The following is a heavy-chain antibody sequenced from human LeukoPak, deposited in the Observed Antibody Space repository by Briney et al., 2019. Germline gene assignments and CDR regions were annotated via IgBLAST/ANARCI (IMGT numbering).Heavy chain of an antibody. CDR3: ARDSSSSWYRGAFDS. J-gene: IGHJ3*02. V-gene: IGHV4-4*02. D-gene: IGHD6-13*01. CDR1: GGSISSSNW. CDR2: YYHSGSS. Sequence: PSGTLSLTCAASGGSISSSNWWSWVREPPGKGLEGTGEYYHSGSSNYNPALKSRITISVDKSKTQSSLKLSSVTAADTAVYYCARDSSSSWYRGAFDSWGQGRMVTVSS.